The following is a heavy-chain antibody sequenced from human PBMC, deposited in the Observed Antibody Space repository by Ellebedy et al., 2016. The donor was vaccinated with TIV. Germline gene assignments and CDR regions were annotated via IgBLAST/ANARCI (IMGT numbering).Heavy chain of an antibody. CDR2: ISAYNGNT. J-gene: IGHJ6*02. CDR1: GYTFTSYG. D-gene: IGHD3/OR15-3a*01. CDR3: ARVDRRNYYGMDV. V-gene: IGHV1-18*04. Sequence: AASVKVSCKASGYTFTSYGISWARQAPGQGLEWMGWISAYNGNTNYAQKLQGRVTMTTDTSTSTAYMELGSLRSDDTAVYYCARVDRRNYYGMDVWGQGTTVTVSS.